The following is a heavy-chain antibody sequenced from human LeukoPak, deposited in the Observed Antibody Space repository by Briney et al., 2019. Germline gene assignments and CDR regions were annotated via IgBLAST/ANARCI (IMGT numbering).Heavy chain of an antibody. CDR3: ARAPLRADIVVVPAATPYYYYYGMDV. Sequence: SVKVSCKASGGTFSSYAISWVRQAPGQGLEWMGGIIPIFGTANYAQKFQGRVTITADESTSTAYMELSSLRSEDTAVYYCARAPLRADIVVVPAATPYYYYYGMDVWGKGTTVTVSS. D-gene: IGHD2-2*01. CDR2: IIPIFGTA. CDR1: GGTFSSYA. V-gene: IGHV1-69*01. J-gene: IGHJ6*04.